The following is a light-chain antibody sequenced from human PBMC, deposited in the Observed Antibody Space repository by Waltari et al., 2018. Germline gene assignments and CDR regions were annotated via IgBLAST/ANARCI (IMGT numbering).Light chain of an antibody. CDR3: SSYTSTKTPA. Sequence: QSALTQPASVSGSPGLSITIFCTGTSSDVGGYNFVSWYQQHPGKAPKLLIYEVSYRPSGISNRFSGSKSGSTASLTISWLQAEDEAYYYCSSYTSTKTPAFGGGTKLTVL. J-gene: IGLJ2*01. CDR1: SSDVGGYNF. CDR2: EVS. V-gene: IGLV2-14*01.